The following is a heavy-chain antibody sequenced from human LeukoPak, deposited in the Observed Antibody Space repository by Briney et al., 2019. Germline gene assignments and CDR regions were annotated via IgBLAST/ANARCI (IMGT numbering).Heavy chain of an antibody. Sequence: GGSLRLSCGASGFIFSNYAMTWVRQAPGKGLGWVSSIEGGSGGAFYADSARGRFTVSRDDSKSTLYLQMSSLRVEDTAVYYCAKDSVSHNGIYDPFDLWGQGTLVTVSS. CDR3: AKDSVSHNGIYDPFDL. CDR2: IEGGSGGA. J-gene: IGHJ3*01. CDR1: GFIFSNYA. D-gene: IGHD2-21*01. V-gene: IGHV3-23*01.